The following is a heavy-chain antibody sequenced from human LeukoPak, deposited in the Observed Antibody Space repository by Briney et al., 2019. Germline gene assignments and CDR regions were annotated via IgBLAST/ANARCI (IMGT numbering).Heavy chain of an antibody. D-gene: IGHD6-6*01. V-gene: IGHV3-48*01. J-gene: IGHJ4*02. CDR1: GFTFSSYS. Sequence: PGGSLRLSCAASGFTFSSYSMNWVRQAPGKGLEWVSYISSSSSTIYYADSVKGRFTISRDNAKNTLYLQMNSLRAEDTAVYYCAREARPRGNDYWGQGTLVTVSS. CDR3: AREARPRGNDY. CDR2: ISSSSSTI.